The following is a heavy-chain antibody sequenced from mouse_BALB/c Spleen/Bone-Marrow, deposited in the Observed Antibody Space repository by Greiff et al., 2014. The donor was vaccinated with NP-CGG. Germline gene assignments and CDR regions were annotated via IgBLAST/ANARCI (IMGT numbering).Heavy chain of an antibody. CDR1: GFSFSSYA. CDR3: ARARGVTTATPYCFDY. J-gene: IGHJ2*01. CDR2: ISGGGNS. V-gene: IGHV5-6-5*01. D-gene: IGHD1-2*01. Sequence: EVQLVESGGGLVKPGGSLKLSCAASGFSFSSYAVSWVHQTPEKRLEWVASISGGGNSYHSDNMKGRFTISRDNARNILYLQMSSLRSEDTAMYYCARARGVTTATPYCFDYWGQGTALTVSS.